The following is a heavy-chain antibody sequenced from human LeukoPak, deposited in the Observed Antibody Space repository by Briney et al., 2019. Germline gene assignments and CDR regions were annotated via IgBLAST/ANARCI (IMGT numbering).Heavy chain of an antibody. V-gene: IGHV1-8*01. D-gene: IGHD2-15*01. CDR1: GYPFTKYD. CDR2: MNPNSGNT. Sequence: GASVKVSCRASGYPFTKYDINWMRQATGQGLEWMGWMNPNSGNTGYAQKFQGRVTMTSDISISTAYMELSTLRSEDTAVYYCARGPPSYCNGDSCYSFLYFPHWGQGTVVTVSS. J-gene: IGHJ1*01. CDR3: ARGPPSYCNGDSCYSFLYFPH.